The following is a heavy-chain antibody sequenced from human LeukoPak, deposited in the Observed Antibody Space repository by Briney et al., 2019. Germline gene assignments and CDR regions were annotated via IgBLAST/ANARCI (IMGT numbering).Heavy chain of an antibody. CDR1: GYTFTSYD. J-gene: IGHJ6*03. CDR2: MNPNSGNT. Sequence: ASVKVSCKASGYTFTSYDINWVRQATGQGLEWMGWMNPNSGNTGYAQKFQGRVTMTRNTSISTAYMELSSLRSEDTAVYYCARVGYDILTGYYFNYMDVWGKGNTVTVSS. CDR3: ARVGYDILTGYYFNYMDV. D-gene: IGHD3-9*01. V-gene: IGHV1-8*01.